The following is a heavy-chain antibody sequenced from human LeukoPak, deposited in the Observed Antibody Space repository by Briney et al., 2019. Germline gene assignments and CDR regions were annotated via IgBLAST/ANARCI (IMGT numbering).Heavy chain of an antibody. Sequence: GASVKVSCKASGYTFTSYYIHWVRQAPGQGLEWMGIINPGGGSTSYAQKFQGRVSMTRDTSTSTVYMDLSSLRSEDTAVYYCARGSSHAGFWSIGGVIITPADHWGQGTLVTVSS. D-gene: IGHD3-10*01. CDR1: GYTFTSYY. CDR3: ARGSSHAGFWSIGGVIITPADH. CDR2: INPGGGST. V-gene: IGHV1-46*01. J-gene: IGHJ4*02.